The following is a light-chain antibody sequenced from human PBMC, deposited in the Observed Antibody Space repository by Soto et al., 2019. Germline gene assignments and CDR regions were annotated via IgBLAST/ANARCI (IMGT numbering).Light chain of an antibody. J-gene: IGKJ4*01. CDR3: HRWNNWPLT. CDR1: QGISDS. CDR2: DTS. V-gene: IGKV3-15*01. Sequence: EVVLTQSPATLSLSPGEGVTLSCRASQGISDSLAWYQHKPGQAPRLLIYDTSARATGVPPRFSGSGSGTEFTLTISSLESEDFAIYYCHRWNNWPLTFGEGTQLESK.